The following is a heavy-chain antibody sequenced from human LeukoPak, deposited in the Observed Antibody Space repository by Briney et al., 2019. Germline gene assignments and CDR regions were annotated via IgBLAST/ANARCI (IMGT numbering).Heavy chain of an antibody. CDR2: ISGSGGST. CDR3: ARDQAIAAAGKGFDY. D-gene: IGHD6-13*01. V-gene: IGHV3-23*01. Sequence: GGSLRLSCAASGFTFSTYAMSWVRQAPGKGLEWVSSISGSGGSTYYAGSVRGRFTVSRDNSKNTLYLQMNSLRAEDTAVYYCARDQAIAAAGKGFDYWGQGTLVTVSS. CDR1: GFTFSTYA. J-gene: IGHJ4*02.